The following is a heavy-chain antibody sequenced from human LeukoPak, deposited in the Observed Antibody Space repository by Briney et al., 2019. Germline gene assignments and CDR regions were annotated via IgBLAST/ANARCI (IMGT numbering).Heavy chain of an antibody. CDR1: GGSISSYY. CDR2: IYYSGST. J-gene: IGHJ4*02. CDR3: ARGGGISRSYSSGWYYDY. D-gene: IGHD6-19*01. V-gene: IGHV4-59*12. Sequence: PSETLSLTCTVSGGSISSYYWSWIRQPPGKGLEWIGYIYYSGSTNYNPSLKSRVTISVDKSKNQFSLKLSSVTAADTAVYYCARGGGISRSYSSGWYYDYWGQGTLVTVSS.